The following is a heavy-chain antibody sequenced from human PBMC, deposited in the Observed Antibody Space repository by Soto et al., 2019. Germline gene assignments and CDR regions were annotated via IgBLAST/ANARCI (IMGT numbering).Heavy chain of an antibody. CDR3: ARQRRDFDY. V-gene: IGHV4-59*08. Sequence: QVQLQESGPGLVKPSETLSLTCTVSGGSISNYYWSWIRQPPGKGLQWIGYIFSSGSTNYNPSLKXPXTXXLNTSKNQFSLNLNSVTAADTAVYYCARQRRDFDYWGQGSLVTVSS. J-gene: IGHJ4*02. CDR2: IFSSGST. CDR1: GGSISNYY.